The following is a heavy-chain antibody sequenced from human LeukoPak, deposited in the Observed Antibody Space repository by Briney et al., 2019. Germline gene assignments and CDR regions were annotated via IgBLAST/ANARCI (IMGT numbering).Heavy chain of an antibody. Sequence: PGGSLRLSCAASGFTFSSYWMSWVRQAPGKGLEWVANIKQDGSEKYYVDSVKGRFTISRDNAKNSLYLQMNSLRAEDTAVYYCAKPSGYSYGYYYYYMDVWGKGTTVTVSS. CDR3: AKPSGYSYGYYYYYMDV. V-gene: IGHV3-7*01. CDR2: IKQDGSEK. D-gene: IGHD5-18*01. CDR1: GFTFSSYW. J-gene: IGHJ6*03.